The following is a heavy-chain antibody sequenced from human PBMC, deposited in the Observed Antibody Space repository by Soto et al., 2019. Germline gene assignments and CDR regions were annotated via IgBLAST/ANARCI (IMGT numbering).Heavy chain of an antibody. D-gene: IGHD5-12*01. J-gene: IGHJ4*02. CDR1: GFTFSSYG. V-gene: IGHV3-30*18. CDR3: AKVLPRGYDLGPIDY. Sequence: GGSLRLSCAASGFTFSSYGMHWVRQAPGKGLEWVAVISYDGSNKYYADSVKGRFTISRDNSKNTLYLQMNSLRAEDTAVYYCAKVLPRGYDLGPIDYWGQGTLVTVSS. CDR2: ISYDGSNK.